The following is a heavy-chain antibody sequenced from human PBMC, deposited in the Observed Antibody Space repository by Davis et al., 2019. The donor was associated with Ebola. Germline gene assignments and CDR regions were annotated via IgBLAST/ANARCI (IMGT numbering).Heavy chain of an antibody. CDR3: ARATYTNYDWFDP. J-gene: IGHJ5*02. Sequence: AVPVPCKASGYTFAGDYTHWGRRAPGPGVEGMGCINPNNGNTDYAQKFRGMVTMTRDTSISSVYVQLSRLTSDDTAVYFCARATYTNYDWFDPWGQGTLVTVSS. D-gene: IGHD4-11*01. CDR1: GYTFAGDY. CDR2: INPNNGNT. V-gene: IGHV1-2*02.